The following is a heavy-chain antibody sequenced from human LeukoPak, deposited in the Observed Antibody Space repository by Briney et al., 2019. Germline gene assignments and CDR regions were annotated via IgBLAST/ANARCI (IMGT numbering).Heavy chain of an antibody. CDR2: IYTSGST. Sequence: SETLSLTCTVSGGSISSYYWSWIRQPPGKGLEWIGYIYTSGSTNYNPSLKSRVIISVDTSKNQFSLKLSSVTAADTAVYYCARHFRYYYYYMDVWGKGTTVTVSS. D-gene: IGHD3-3*02. V-gene: IGHV4-4*09. CDR1: GGSISSYY. J-gene: IGHJ6*03. CDR3: ARHFRYYYYYMDV.